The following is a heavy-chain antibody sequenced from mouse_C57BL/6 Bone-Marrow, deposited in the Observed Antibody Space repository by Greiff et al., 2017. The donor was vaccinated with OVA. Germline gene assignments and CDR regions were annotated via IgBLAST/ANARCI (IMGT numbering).Heavy chain of an antibody. CDR3: ARNYYYGSSIFAY. CDR2: IWSGGST. D-gene: IGHD1-1*01. Sequence: VQLQESGPGLVQPSQSLSITCTVSGFSLTSYGVHWVRQSPGKGLEWLGVIWSGGSTDYNAAFISRLSISKDNSKGQVFFKMNSLQADDTAIYYCARNYYYGSSIFAYWGQGTLVTVSA. J-gene: IGHJ3*01. V-gene: IGHV2-2*01. CDR1: GFSLTSYG.